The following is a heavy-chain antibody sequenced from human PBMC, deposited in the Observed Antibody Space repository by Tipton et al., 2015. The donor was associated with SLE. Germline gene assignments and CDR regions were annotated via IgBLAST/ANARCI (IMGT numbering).Heavy chain of an antibody. Sequence: TLSLTCTVSGGSVSSNYWSWIRQPPGKGLEWIGYIDYRDITNYNPSLKSRVTMSIDTSKNQFSLKLTSVTAADTAIYYCVRGHPHIVVLIGGGWFDPWGQGTLVTVSS. J-gene: IGHJ5*02. D-gene: IGHD2-21*01. CDR1: GGSVSSNY. CDR2: IDYRDIT. V-gene: IGHV4-59*02. CDR3: VRGHPHIVVLIGGGWFDP.